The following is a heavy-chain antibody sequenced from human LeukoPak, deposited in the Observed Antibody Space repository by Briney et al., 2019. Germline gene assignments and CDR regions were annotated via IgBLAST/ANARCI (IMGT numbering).Heavy chain of an antibody. CDR3: ARDGRAFDY. CDR1: GFSFSSYW. CDR2: IREDGTEK. Sequence: GGSLRLSCATSGFSFSSYWMSWVRLTPGKGPEWVANIREDGTEKYYVDSVKGRFTISRDNAKNSPSLQMNNLRAEDTALYYCARDGRAFDYWGQGVLVTVSS. V-gene: IGHV3-7*01. J-gene: IGHJ4*02.